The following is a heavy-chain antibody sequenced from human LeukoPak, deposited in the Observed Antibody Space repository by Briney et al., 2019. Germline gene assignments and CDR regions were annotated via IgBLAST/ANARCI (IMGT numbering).Heavy chain of an antibody. J-gene: IGHJ4*02. Sequence: KPSETPSLPCSVSGGSLHRYYRRWVPRPGRKGVEWIGRIYTSGSTNYNPSLKSRVTMSVDTSKNQFSLKLSSVTAADTAVYYCARDLGGYSRNFDYWGQGTLVTVSS. D-gene: IGHD6-13*01. V-gene: IGHV4-4*07. CDR2: IYTSGST. CDR3: ARDLGGYSRNFDY. CDR1: GGSLHRYY.